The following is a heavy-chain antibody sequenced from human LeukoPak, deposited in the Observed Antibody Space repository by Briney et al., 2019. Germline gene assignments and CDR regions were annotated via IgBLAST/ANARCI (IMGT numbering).Heavy chain of an antibody. CDR2: ISSSGGST. Sequence: QPGGSLRLSCSASGFTFSRYAMHWVRQAPGKGLEYVSAISSSGGSTYYADSVKGRFTISRDNSKDTLYLQMSSLRAEDTTVYYCVKSAGFDWLSPLDAFDIWGQGTMVTVSS. D-gene: IGHD3-9*01. V-gene: IGHV3-64D*06. CDR1: GFTFSRYA. CDR3: VKSAGFDWLSPLDAFDI. J-gene: IGHJ3*02.